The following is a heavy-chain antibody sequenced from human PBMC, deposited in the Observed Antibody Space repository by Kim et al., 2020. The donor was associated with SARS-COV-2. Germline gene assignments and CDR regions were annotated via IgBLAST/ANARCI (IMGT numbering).Heavy chain of an antibody. CDR1: GFTFNYYA. Sequence: GGSLRLSCAASGFTFNYYAMTWVRQAPGKGLEWVSLIGSSGGPIHYADSVKGRFTISRDNSKNMVYLKMSSLRAEDTAIYYCAKRGDEPGLCYFDNWGQGTVVTVSS. CDR2: IGSSGGPI. V-gene: IGHV3-23*01. J-gene: IGHJ4*02. CDR3: AKRGDEPGLCYFDN.